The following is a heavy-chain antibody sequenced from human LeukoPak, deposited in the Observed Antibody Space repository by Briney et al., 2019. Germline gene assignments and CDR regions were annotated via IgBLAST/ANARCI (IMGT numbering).Heavy chain of an antibody. J-gene: IGHJ4*02. CDR1: GFTFSSYW. V-gene: IGHV3-74*01. CDR3: ARDSGAEMATISRGIDY. CDR2: INSDGSST. Sequence: PGGSLRLSCAASGFTFSSYWMHWVRQAPGKGLVWVSRINSDGSSTSYADSVKGRFTISRDNAKNTLYLQMNSLRAEDTAVYYCARDSGAEMATISRGIDYWGQGTLVTVSS. D-gene: IGHD5-24*01.